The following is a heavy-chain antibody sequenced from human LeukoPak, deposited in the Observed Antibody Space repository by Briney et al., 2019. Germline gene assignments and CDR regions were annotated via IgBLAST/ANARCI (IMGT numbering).Heavy chain of an antibody. CDR2: ISGSGGST. CDR3: AKRKRYFDWLLLRYYFDY. D-gene: IGHD3-9*01. CDR1: GFTFSSYG. V-gene: IGHV3-23*01. J-gene: IGHJ4*02. Sequence: PGGSLRLSCAASGFTFSSYGMSWVRQAPGKGLEWVSAISGSGGSTYYADSVKGRFTISRDNSKNTLYLQMNSLRAEDTAVYYCAKRKRYFDWLLLRYYFDYWGQGTLVTVSS.